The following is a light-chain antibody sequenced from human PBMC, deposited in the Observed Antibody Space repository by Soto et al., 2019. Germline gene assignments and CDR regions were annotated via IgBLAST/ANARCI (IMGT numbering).Light chain of an antibody. J-gene: IGKJ5*01. CDR3: QKYSSVST. Sequence: DIQMTQSPSSLSASVGDRVTITCRASQGISSFVAWYQQKPGKVPRLLISGASTLQSGVPSRFSGIGSGTDFTLTITRLQPEDVATYYCQKYSSVSTFGQGTRLEMK. CDR1: QGISSF. V-gene: IGKV1-27*01. CDR2: GAS.